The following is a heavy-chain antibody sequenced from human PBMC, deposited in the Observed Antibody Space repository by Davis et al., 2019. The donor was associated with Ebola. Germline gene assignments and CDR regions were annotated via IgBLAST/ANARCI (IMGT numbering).Heavy chain of an antibody. CDR1: GFTFSNHW. J-gene: IGHJ4*02. V-gene: IGHV3-74*03. Sequence: GESLKIFCAASGFTFSNHWMHWIRQGPGKGLVWVSRINPGGTTTLYADSVEGRFTISRDNAKNTLSLQMDSLRAEDTAVYYCARDAGWELLPSGAFDYWGQGTLVTVSS. CDR2: INPGGTTT. D-gene: IGHD1-26*01. CDR3: ARDAGWELLPSGAFDY.